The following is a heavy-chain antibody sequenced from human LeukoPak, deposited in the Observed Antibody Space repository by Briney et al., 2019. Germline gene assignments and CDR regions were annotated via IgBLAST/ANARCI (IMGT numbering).Heavy chain of an antibody. Sequence: PSETLSLTCTVSGYSISSGYYWGWIRQPPGKGLEWIGSIHYSARIYYNPSLKSRLTISPDTSKNQFSLKLTSVTAADTAVYYCTREVRSAWALFDPWGQGTLVIVSS. J-gene: IGHJ5*02. V-gene: IGHV4-38-2*02. CDR2: IHYSARI. D-gene: IGHD1-26*01. CDR1: GYSISSGYY. CDR3: TREVRSAWALFDP.